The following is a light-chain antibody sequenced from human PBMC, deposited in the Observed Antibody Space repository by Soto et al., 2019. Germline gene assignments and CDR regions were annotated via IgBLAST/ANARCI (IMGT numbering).Light chain of an antibody. J-gene: IGLJ2*01. CDR1: SSNIGNNA. CDR2: YDD. CDR3: ATRDDSLNGVV. Sequence: QSVLTQPPSVSEAPRQRVTISCSGSSSNIGNNAVNWYQQLPGKAPKLLIYYDDLLPSGVSDRFSGSNSGTSASRAISGLHSEDEADLSSATRDDSLNGVVFGGGTKLTVL. V-gene: IGLV1-36*01.